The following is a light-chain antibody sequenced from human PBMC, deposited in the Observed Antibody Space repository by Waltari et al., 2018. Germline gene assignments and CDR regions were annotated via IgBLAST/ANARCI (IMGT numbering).Light chain of an antibody. CDR3: QRYNSYPIT. V-gene: IGKV1-5*03. CDR2: EST. Sequence: DIQMTQSPSTLSASVGDRVTITCRASQGIGSWLAWYQQKPGKAPKHRIYESTSLESGVPSRFSASGSGTEFTLTISSLQPDDFATYYCQRYNSYPITFGPGTKVDI. J-gene: IGKJ3*01. CDR1: QGIGSW.